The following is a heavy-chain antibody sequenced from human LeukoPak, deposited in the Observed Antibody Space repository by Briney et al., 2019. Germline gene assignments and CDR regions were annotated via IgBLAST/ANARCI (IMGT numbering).Heavy chain of an antibody. CDR1: GYIFTDYY. CDR2: INPNSGGT. D-gene: IGHD3-10*02. V-gene: IGHV1/OR15-1*01. J-gene: IGHJ5*02. CDR3: ARGRKPFSGTAIYSGNWFDP. Sequence: ASVKVSCKVSGYIFTDYYMHWVRQAPGQELGWMGRINPNSGGTNYAQKFQGRVTMTRDTSISTAYTELSSLRSEDTATYYCARGRKPFSGTAIYSGNWFDPWGQGTLVTVSS.